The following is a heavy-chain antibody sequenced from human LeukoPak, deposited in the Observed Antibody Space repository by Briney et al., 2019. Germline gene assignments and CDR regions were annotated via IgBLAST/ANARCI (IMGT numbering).Heavy chain of an antibody. J-gene: IGHJ3*02. V-gene: IGHV4-59*11. CDR2: ISYIGST. CDR1: GGSFSIHY. CDR3: AGDPTTVTKGLEI. Sequence: SETLSLTCTVSGGSFSIHYWSWIRQPPGKGLEWIGYISYIGSTNYNPSLKSRVTISVDTSNNQFSLKLSSVTAADAPVYFCAGDPTTVTKGLEIWGQGTMVTVSS. D-gene: IGHD4-17*01.